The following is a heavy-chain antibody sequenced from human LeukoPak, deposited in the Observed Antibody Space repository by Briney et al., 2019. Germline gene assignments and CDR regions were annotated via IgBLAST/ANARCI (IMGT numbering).Heavy chain of an antibody. CDR1: GGSFSGYY. D-gene: IGHD6-19*01. Sequence: SETLSLTCAVYGGSFSGYYWSWIRQPPGKGLEWIGYIDYSGATNYNPSLKSRVAISVDTSKNHFSLKLNSVTAADTAVYYCARDRRREAVHAFDIWGQGTKVTVSS. V-gene: IGHV4-59*01. CDR3: ARDRRREAVHAFDI. CDR2: IDYSGAT. J-gene: IGHJ3*02.